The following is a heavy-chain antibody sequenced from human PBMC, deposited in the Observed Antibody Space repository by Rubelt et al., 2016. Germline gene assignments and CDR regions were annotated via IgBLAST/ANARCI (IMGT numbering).Heavy chain of an antibody. D-gene: IGHD3-10*01. Sequence: ISSSSYYWGWIRQPPGKGLEWIGSIYYSGSTYYNPSLKSRVTISVDTSKNQFSLKLSSVPAADTAVYYCARGNYYYGMDVWGQGTTVTVSS. V-gene: IGHV4-39*01. CDR3: ARGNYYYGMDV. J-gene: IGHJ6*02. CDR2: IYYSGST. CDR1: ISSSSYY.